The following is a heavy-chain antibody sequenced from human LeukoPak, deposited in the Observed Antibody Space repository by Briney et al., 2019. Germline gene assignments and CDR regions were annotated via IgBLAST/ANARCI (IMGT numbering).Heavy chain of an antibody. J-gene: IGHJ4*02. Sequence: MPGGSPRLSCAASGFTFSSYTMNWVRQAPGKGLEWVSSISSSSSYINYADSVKGRFTISRDNAKNSLYLQMNSLRAEDTAVYYCARDVTHCRGDFYSGDYWGQGTLGTVSS. D-gene: IGHD2-21*02. CDR3: ARDVTHCRGDFYSGDY. CDR2: ISSSSSYI. V-gene: IGHV3-21*01. CDR1: GFTFSSYT.